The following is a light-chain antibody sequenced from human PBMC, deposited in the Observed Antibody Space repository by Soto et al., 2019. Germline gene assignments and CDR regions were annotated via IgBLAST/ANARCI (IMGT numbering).Light chain of an antibody. Sequence: DIQMTQSPSTLSASVVYRFTITCLASQSISSWLAWYQQKPGKAPKLLIYKASSLESGVPSRFSGSGSGTEFTLTISSLQPDDFATYYCQQYNSYSITFGQGTRLEI. CDR1: QSISSW. V-gene: IGKV1-5*03. CDR2: KAS. J-gene: IGKJ5*01. CDR3: QQYNSYSIT.